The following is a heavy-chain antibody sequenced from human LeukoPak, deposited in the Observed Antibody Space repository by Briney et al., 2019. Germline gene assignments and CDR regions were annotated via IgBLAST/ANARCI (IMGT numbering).Heavy chain of an antibody. Sequence: SETLSLTCTVSGGSISSYYWSWLRQPPGKGLEWIGYIFYSGSTNYNPSLKSRVTMSVDTSKKQFSLKLISVTAADTAVYYCARWVVSLVAFDIWGQGTMVTVSS. CDR3: ARWVVSLVAFDI. V-gene: IGHV4-59*01. D-gene: IGHD6-6*01. J-gene: IGHJ3*02. CDR1: GGSISSYY. CDR2: IFYSGST.